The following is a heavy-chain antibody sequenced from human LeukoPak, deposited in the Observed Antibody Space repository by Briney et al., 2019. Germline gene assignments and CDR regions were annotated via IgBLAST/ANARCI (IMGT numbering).Heavy chain of an antibody. CDR3: ARRYSGYGNAFDI. Sequence: PSETLSLTCTVSGGSISSYYWRWIRQPPGKGLECIGYIYSSGSTNYSPSLKSRVTISVDTSKNQFSLKLYSVTAADTAVYYCARRYSGYGNAFDIWGQGTMVTVSS. J-gene: IGHJ3*02. V-gene: IGHV4-59*08. D-gene: IGHD5-12*01. CDR2: IYSSGST. CDR1: GGSISSYY.